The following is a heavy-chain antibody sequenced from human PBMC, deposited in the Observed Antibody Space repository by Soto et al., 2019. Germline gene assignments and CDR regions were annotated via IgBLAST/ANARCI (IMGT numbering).Heavy chain of an antibody. CDR1: GFTFDDYA. J-gene: IGHJ5*02. CDR3: AKGATYSPFDP. CDR2: ISWNSGSI. D-gene: IGHD2-21*01. Sequence: PGGSLRLSCAASGFTFDDYAMHWVRQAPGKGLEWVSGISWNSGSIGYADSVKGRFTISRDNAKNSLYLQMNSLRAEDTALYYCAKGATYSPFDPWGQGTLVTVSS. V-gene: IGHV3-9*01.